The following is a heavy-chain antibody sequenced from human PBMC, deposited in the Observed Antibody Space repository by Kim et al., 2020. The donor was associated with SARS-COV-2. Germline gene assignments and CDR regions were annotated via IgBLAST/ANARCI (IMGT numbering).Heavy chain of an antibody. CDR2: IKTKADGGIK. CDR1: GLPFANSW. J-gene: IGHJ4*02. V-gene: IGHV3-15*01. CDR3: TADYPYGQLVSLYYFEA. Sequence: GGSLRLSCEVSGLPFANSWLSWVRQAPGKGLEWVGRIKTKADGGIKDYADFVKARFTISRDDSKNTLSLEMNNLRSEDTAVYYCTADYPYGQLVSLYYFEAWGQGTLVTVSA. D-gene: IGHD3-10*01.